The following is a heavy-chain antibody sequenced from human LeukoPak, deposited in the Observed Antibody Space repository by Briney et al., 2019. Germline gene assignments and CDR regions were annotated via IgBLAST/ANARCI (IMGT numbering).Heavy chain of an antibody. D-gene: IGHD3-10*01. Sequence: PGGSLRLSCAGSGFTFSYYALHWVRQAPGKGLEWVALILYDGSKKFYADPLKGRFTITRDNSNNTLYLQMDSLRPEDTAVYYCARAIYDSGSFTALYWGQGPLVTVSS. CDR3: ARAIYDSGSFTALY. V-gene: IGHV3-30*04. J-gene: IGHJ4*02. CDR2: ILYDGSKK. CDR1: GFTFSYYA.